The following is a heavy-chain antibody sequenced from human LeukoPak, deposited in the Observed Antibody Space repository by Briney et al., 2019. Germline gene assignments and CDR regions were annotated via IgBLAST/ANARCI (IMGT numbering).Heavy chain of an antibody. CDR2: INPNSGGT. CDR3: AREQVDY. V-gene: IGHV1-2*03. J-gene: IGHJ4*02. Sequence: LGASLKLSCTASGYTFTGYDMHWVRQAPGQGLEWIGCINPNSGGTNYAESLQGRVTMTRDTSNNTAYMEMSRLRSDDTAVYYCAREQVDYWGQGTLVTVSS. CDR1: GYTFTGYD.